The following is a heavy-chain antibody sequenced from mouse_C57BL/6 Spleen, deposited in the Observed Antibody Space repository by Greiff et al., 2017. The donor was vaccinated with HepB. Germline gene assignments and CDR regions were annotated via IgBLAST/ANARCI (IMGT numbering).Heavy chain of an antibody. CDR3: ARFITTGPWYFDV. CDR1: GFSINSDCY. D-gene: IGHD1-1*01. J-gene: IGHJ1*03. Sequence: EVQLQESGPSLVRPSQTLSLTCTATGFSINSDCYWIWIRQFPGNKLEYIGYTFYSGITYYNPSLESRTYITRDTSKNQSSLKLRSVTTEDTATYYCARFITTGPWYFDVWGTGTTVTVSS. V-gene: IGHV3-3*01. CDR2: TFYSGIT.